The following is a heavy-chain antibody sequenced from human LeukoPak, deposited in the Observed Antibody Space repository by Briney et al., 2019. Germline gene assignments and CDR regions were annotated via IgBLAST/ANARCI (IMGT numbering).Heavy chain of an antibody. D-gene: IGHD3-9*01. J-gene: IGHJ4*02. CDR3: AKESVLRYFDWLLSAGDPFDY. V-gene: IGHV3-23*01. Sequence: PGGSLRLSCAASGFTFSSYAMSWVRQAPGKGLEWVSAISGSGGSTYYADSVKGRFTISRDNSKNTLYLQMNSLRAEDTAVYYCAKESVLRYFDWLLSAGDPFDYWGQGTLVTVSS. CDR2: ISGSGGST. CDR1: GFTFSSYA.